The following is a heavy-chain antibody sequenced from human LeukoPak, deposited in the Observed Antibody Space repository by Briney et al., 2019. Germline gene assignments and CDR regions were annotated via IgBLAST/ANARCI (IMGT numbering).Heavy chain of an antibody. CDR3: ARDRGWFDP. Sequence: GGSLRLSCAASGFTFSSYAMNWARQAPGKGLEWVSAISRSGGSTNYADSVKGRFTISRDNSKNTLYLQMNILRAEDTAVYYCARDRGWFDPWGLGTLVTVSS. V-gene: IGHV3-23*01. J-gene: IGHJ5*02. CDR1: GFTFSSYA. CDR2: ISRSGGST.